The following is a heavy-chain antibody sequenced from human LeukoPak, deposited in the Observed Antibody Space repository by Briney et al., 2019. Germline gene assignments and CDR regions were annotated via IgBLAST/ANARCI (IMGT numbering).Heavy chain of an antibody. CDR2: IDGSGD. CDR1: GFTFSSYG. J-gene: IGHJ6*03. Sequence: GSLRLSCAASGFTFSSYGMSWVRQAPGKGLEWVSAIDGSGDSYADSVRGRFTISRDNSKNTLYLQMNSLRAEDTAVYYCAKKTGFYYMDVWGKGTTVTVSS. D-gene: IGHD3-10*01. CDR3: AKKTGFYYMDV. V-gene: IGHV3-23*01.